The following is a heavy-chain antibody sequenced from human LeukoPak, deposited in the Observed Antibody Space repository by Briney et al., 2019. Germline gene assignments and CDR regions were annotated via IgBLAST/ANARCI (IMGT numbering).Heavy chain of an antibody. J-gene: IGHJ4*02. Sequence: PGGSLRLSCAASGFTFSSYAMSWVREAPGKGLEWVSAISGSGGSTYYADSVKGRFTISRDNSKNTLYLQMNSLRAEDTAVYYCAKDPDGPYDFWSGYGPFDYWGQGTLVTVSS. V-gene: IGHV3-23*01. D-gene: IGHD3-3*01. CDR2: ISGSGGST. CDR3: AKDPDGPYDFWSGYGPFDY. CDR1: GFTFSSYA.